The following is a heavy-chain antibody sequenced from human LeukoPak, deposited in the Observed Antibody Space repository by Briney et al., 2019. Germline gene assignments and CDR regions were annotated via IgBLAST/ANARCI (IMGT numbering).Heavy chain of an antibody. CDR1: GFTFTDAW. CDR2: IKTTADGGRT. CDR3: TADDYDFWSGFYPFGY. J-gene: IGHJ4*02. Sequence: GGSLRLSCVASGFTFTDAWMSWVRQAPGKGLEWVGRIKTTADGGRTEYGSPVKGRFIISRDDSENTLYLQMNSLKTEDSAVYYCTADDYDFWSGFYPFGYWGQGTQVTVSS. D-gene: IGHD3-3*01. V-gene: IGHV3-15*01.